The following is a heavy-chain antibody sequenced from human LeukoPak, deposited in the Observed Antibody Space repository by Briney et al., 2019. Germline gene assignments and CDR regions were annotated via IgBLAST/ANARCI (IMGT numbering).Heavy chain of an antibody. CDR3: ATYCGGDCYSVDY. J-gene: IGHJ4*02. CDR1: GFTFSSYG. Sequence: GGSLRLSCAASGFTFSSYGMHWVRQAPGKGLEWVAVIWYDGSNKYYADSVKGRFIISRDNSKNTLYLQMNSLRAEDTAVYYCATYCGGDCYSVDYWGQGTLVTVSS. V-gene: IGHV3-33*01. D-gene: IGHD2-21*02. CDR2: IWYDGSNK.